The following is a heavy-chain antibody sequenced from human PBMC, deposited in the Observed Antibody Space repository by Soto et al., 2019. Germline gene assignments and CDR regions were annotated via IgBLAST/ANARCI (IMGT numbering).Heavy chain of an antibody. J-gene: IGHJ4*02. CDR1: GFTFSSYG. Sequence: QVQLVESGGGVVQPGRSLRLSCAASGFTFSSYGMHWVRQAPGKGLEWVAVISYDGSNKYYADSVKGRFTISRDNSKNTLYLQMNSLRAENTAVYYCAKNPKPGSGYYFDYWGQGTLVTVSS. CDR2: ISYDGSNK. D-gene: IGHD3-22*01. V-gene: IGHV3-30*18. CDR3: AKNPKPGSGYYFDY.